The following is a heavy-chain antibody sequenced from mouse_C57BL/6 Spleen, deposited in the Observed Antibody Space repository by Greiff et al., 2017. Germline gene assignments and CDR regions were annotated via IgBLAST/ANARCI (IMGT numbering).Heavy chain of an antibody. V-gene: IGHV1-26*01. CDR2: INPNNGGT. J-gene: IGHJ2*01. Sequence: EVQLQQSGPELVKPGASVKISCKASGYTFTDYYMHWVKQSPGKSLEWIGDINPNNGGTSYNQKFKGKATLTVDKSSSTAYMELRSLTSEDSAVYYCARPTTVVDYFDYWGQGTTLTVSS. D-gene: IGHD1-1*01. CDR1: GYTFTDYY. CDR3: ARPTTVVDYFDY.